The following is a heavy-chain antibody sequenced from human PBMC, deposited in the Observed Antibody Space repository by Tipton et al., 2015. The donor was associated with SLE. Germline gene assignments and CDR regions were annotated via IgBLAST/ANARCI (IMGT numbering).Heavy chain of an antibody. V-gene: IGHV1-2*06. CDR3: AREDCFGGTCQHAFDI. Sequence: QSGAEVKKPGASVRVSCKASGYTFTDYYVHWVRQAPGQGLEWMGRINPKIGTTKYAQKFQGRVTVTRDTSITTAYMELISLTSDDTAVYYCAREDCFGGTCQHAFDIWGQGTMVTVSS. D-gene: IGHD2-15*01. CDR1: GYTFTDYY. J-gene: IGHJ3*02. CDR2: INPKIGTT.